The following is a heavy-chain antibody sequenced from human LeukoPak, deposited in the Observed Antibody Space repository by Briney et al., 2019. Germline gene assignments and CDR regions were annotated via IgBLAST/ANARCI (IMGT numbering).Heavy chain of an antibody. Sequence: PGGSLRLSCAASGFTVSSNYMSWVRQAPGKGLERVSVIYSGGSTYYADSVKGRFSISRDNAKNTLYLQMNSLRVEDTAVYYCARGRPHGNDYWGQGTLVTVSS. J-gene: IGHJ4*02. D-gene: IGHD4-23*01. V-gene: IGHV3-53*01. CDR3: ARGRPHGNDY. CDR1: GFTVSSNY. CDR2: IYSGGST.